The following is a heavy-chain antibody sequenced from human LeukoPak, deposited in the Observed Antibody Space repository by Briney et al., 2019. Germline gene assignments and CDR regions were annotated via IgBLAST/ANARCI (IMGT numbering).Heavy chain of an antibody. CDR3: ARDVGNFDY. CDR2: INGDGSSR. V-gene: IGHV3-74*01. CDR1: GVTFSNYW. Sequence: PGGSLRLSCAASGVTFSNYWKHWLRHAPAKGLVRVSRINGDGSSRAYADPVKGRFPVSRDNAKKTLYLQMNSLRAEDTAVYYCARDVGNFDYWGQGTLVTVSS. J-gene: IGHJ4*02.